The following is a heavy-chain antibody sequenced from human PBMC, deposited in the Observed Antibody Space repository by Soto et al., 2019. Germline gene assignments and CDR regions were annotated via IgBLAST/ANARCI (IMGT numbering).Heavy chain of an antibody. V-gene: IGHV3-33*01. CDR3: ARDDHIAVAGAYFDY. D-gene: IGHD6-19*01. Sequence: QVQLVESGGGVVQPGRSLRLSCAASGFTFSSYGMHWVRQAPGKGLEWVAVIWYDGSNKYYADSVKGRFTISRDNSKNTLYLQMNSLRAEDTAVYYCARDDHIAVAGAYFDYWGQGTLVTVSS. CDR2: IWYDGSNK. CDR1: GFTFSSYG. J-gene: IGHJ4*02.